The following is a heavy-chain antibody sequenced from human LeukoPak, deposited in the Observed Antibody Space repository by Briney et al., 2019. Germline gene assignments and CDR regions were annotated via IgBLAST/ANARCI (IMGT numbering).Heavy chain of an antibody. Sequence: GESLKISCKGSGYTFTNYWIGWVCQMPGKGLEWMGIIYSGGSDTRYSPSFQGQVTISVDKSISTAYLQWTSLKASDTAIYYCARHSLGYCSGGNCYPDYWGQGTLVTVSS. CDR1: GYTFTNYW. CDR3: ARHSLGYCSGGNCYPDY. V-gene: IGHV5-51*01. CDR2: IYSGGSDT. D-gene: IGHD2-15*01. J-gene: IGHJ4*02.